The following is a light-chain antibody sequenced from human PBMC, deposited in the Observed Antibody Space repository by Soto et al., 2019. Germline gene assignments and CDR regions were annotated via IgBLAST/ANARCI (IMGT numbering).Light chain of an antibody. CDR2: DAS. V-gene: IGKV3-11*01. Sequence: EIVLTQSPPTLSLSPGERATLSCRASQSVNSYLAWYQQKPGQAPRLLIYDASNRATGIPARFSGSGAGTDITLTISRLESEDFAVYYCQQRSSWPPGYTFGQGTKLEIK. J-gene: IGKJ2*01. CDR1: QSVNSY. CDR3: QQRSSWPPGYT.